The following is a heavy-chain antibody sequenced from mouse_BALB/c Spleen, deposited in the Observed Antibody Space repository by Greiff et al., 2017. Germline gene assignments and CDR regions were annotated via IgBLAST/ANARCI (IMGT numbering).Heavy chain of an antibody. V-gene: IGHV5-9*03. CDR2: ISSGGGNT. D-gene: IGHD1-2*01. Sequence: EVKLMESGGGLVKPGGSLKLSCAASGFTFSSYTMSWVRQTPEKRLEWVATISSGGGNTYYPDSVKGRFTISRDNAKNNLYLQMSSLRSEDTALYYCARSRLGYYAMDYWGQGTSVTVSS. CDR1: GFTFSSYT. CDR3: ARSRLGYYAMDY. J-gene: IGHJ4*01.